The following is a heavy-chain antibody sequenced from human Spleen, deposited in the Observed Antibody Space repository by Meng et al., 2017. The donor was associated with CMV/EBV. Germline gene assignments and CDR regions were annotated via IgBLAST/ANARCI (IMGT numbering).Heavy chain of an antibody. J-gene: IGHJ4*02. D-gene: IGHD3-16*01. CDR2: ISSSGSTI. V-gene: IGHV3-48*03. CDR1: GFYG. Sequence: GESLRLSCEGSGFYGMHWVRQAPGKGLEWVSFISSSGSTIYYADSVKGRFTISRDNAKNSLYLQMNSLRAEDTAVYYCARLRFVYGGDYWGQGTLVTVSS. CDR3: ARLRFVYGGDY.